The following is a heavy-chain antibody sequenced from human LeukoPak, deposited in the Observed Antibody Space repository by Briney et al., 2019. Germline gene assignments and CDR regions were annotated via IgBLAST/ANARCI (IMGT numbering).Heavy chain of an antibody. CDR3: ARDLPRAAAGVAYYYYGMDV. Sequence: ASVKVSCKASGYTFTGYYMHWARQAPGQGLEWMGWINPNSGGTNYAQKFQGRVTMTRDTSISTAYMELSRLRSEDTAVDYCARDLPRAAAGVAYYYYGMDVWGQGTTVTVSS. V-gene: IGHV1-2*02. CDR1: GYTFTGYY. CDR2: INPNSGGT. J-gene: IGHJ6*02. D-gene: IGHD6-13*01.